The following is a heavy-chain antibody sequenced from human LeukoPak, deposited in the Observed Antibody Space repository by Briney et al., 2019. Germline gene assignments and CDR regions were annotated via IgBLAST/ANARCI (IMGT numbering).Heavy chain of an antibody. CDR2: ISSGGGTT. Sequence: GGSLRLSCAASGFTFSSHAMSWVRQAPGKGLEWVSRISSGGGTTDYTDSVKGRFTISRETSKNTLYLQMNSLRAEDTAVYYCAKDRSGSGYFDYWGQGTLVTVSS. CDR3: AKDRSGSGYFDY. V-gene: IGHV3-23*01. J-gene: IGHJ4*02. D-gene: IGHD3-10*01. CDR1: GFTFSSHA.